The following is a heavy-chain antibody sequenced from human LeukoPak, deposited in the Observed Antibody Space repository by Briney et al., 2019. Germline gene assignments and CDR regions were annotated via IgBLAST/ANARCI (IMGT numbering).Heavy chain of an antibody. D-gene: IGHD4-11*01. CDR3: ARVDYRGGGYFMDV. V-gene: IGHV3-21*01. Sequence: GGSLRLSCAASGFTFSSYEMNWVRQAPGKGLEWVSSISGSATYRYYADSVNGRFTISRDDPKNSLYLQMNSLRAEDTAVYYCARVDYRGGGYFMDVWGRGTPVTVSS. J-gene: IGHJ6*03. CDR1: GFTFSSYE. CDR2: ISGSATYR.